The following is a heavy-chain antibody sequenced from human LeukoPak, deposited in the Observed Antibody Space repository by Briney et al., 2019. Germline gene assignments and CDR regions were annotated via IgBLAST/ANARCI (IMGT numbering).Heavy chain of an antibody. CDR3: ARPFQDSSGYYTFDY. Sequence: GGSLRLSCAASGFTFSSYGMHWVRQAPGKGLEWVAFIRYDGSNKYYADSVKGRFTISRDNSKNTLYLQMNSLRAEDTAVYYCARPFQDSSGYYTFDYWGQGTLVTVSS. CDR2: IRYDGSNK. D-gene: IGHD3-22*01. J-gene: IGHJ4*02. CDR1: GFTFSSYG. V-gene: IGHV3-30*02.